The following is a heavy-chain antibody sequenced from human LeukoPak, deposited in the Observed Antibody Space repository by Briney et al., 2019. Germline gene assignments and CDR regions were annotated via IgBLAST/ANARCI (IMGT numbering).Heavy chain of an antibody. CDR2: IYYSGST. Sequence: PSETLSLTRTVSGGSISSYYWSWIRQPPGKGLGWIGYIYYSGSTNYNPSLKSRVTISVDTSKNQFSLKLSSVTAADTAVYYCARGDYDYVTYYFDYWGQGTLVTVSS. J-gene: IGHJ4*02. V-gene: IGHV4-59*01. CDR1: GGSISSYY. CDR3: ARGDYDYVTYYFDY. D-gene: IGHD3-16*01.